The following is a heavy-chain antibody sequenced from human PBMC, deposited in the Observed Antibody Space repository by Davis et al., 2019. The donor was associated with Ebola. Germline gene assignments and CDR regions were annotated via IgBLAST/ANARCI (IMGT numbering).Heavy chain of an antibody. CDR2: IIPIFGTA. V-gene: IGHV1-69*13. CDR3: ARVGNPLRLATYYFDY. J-gene: IGHJ4*02. Sequence: AASVKVSCKASGYTFTSYAISWVRQAPGQGLEWMGGIIPIFGTANYAQKFQGRVTITADESTSTAYMELSSLRSEDTAVYYCARVGNPLRLATYYFDYWGQGTLVTVSS. CDR1: GYTFTSYA. D-gene: IGHD4-17*01.